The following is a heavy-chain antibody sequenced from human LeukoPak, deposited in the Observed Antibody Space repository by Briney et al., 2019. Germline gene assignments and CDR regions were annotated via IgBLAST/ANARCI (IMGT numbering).Heavy chain of an antibody. Sequence: PGGSLRLSCAASGFTVSTYWMHWVRQAPGKGLVWVARINVVGNYTDYAESVKGRFTISRDSAKNTLYLQMNSLRAEDTAVYSCARDLTGPYDHWGQGTLVTVSS. D-gene: IGHD3-22*01. V-gene: IGHV3-74*01. CDR2: INVVGNYT. J-gene: IGHJ4*02. CDR3: ARDLTGPYDH. CDR1: GFTVSTYW.